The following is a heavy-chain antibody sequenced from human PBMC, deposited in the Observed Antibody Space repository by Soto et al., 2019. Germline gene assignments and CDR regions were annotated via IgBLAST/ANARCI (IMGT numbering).Heavy chain of an antibody. CDR1: GDSINSTDW. CDR3: ARSINP. V-gene: IGHV4-4*02. D-gene: IGHD3-10*01. CDR2: IYHGGNI. Sequence: PSETLSLTCAVSGDSINSTDWWNWVRQSPGKGLEWIGEIYHGGNIYYNPSLKSRVTISMDKSKNQFSLNLFYVTAADTAVYYCARSINPWGQGTLVTVS. J-gene: IGHJ5*02.